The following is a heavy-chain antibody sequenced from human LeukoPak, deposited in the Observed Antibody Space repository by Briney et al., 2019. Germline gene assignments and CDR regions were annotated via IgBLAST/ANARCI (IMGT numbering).Heavy chain of an antibody. CDR2: IYSYNGNT. V-gene: IGHV1-18*01. J-gene: IGHJ4*02. Sequence: ASVKVSCKASGYTFTSYGISWVRQAPGQGLEWMGWIYSYNGNTNYAQKFQGRVTMTTDTSTSTAYMELRSLRSDDTAAYYCARLKNYGDYGYWGQGTLVTVSS. CDR1: GYTFTSYG. D-gene: IGHD4-17*01. CDR3: ARLKNYGDYGY.